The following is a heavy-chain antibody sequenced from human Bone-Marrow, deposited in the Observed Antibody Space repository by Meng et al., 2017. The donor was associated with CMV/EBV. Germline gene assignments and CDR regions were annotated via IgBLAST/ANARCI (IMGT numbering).Heavy chain of an antibody. CDR3: AKDVRGGAYLDGFDV. J-gene: IGHJ3*01. V-gene: IGHV3-9*01. Sequence: SLKISCAASGFTFDDYAMHWVRQAPGKGLEWVSGISWNSGSIGYADSVKGRFTISRDNAQNSLSLQMDSLRGDDTGIYYCAKDVRGGAYLDGFDVWGRGTMVTVSS. CDR2: ISWNSGSI. D-gene: IGHD1-26*01. CDR1: GFTFDDYA.